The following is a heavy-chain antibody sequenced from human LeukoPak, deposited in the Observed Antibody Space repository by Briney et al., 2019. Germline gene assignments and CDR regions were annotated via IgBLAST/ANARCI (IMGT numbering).Heavy chain of an antibody. CDR2: INHSGST. Sequence: SETLSLTCAVYGGSFSGYYWSWIRQPPGKGLEWIGEINHSGSTNYNPSLKSRVTISVDTSKNQFSLKLSSVTAADTAVYYCARGRYYYDSSGYNPGYYMDVWGKGTTVTVSS. V-gene: IGHV4-34*01. CDR1: GGSFSGYY. D-gene: IGHD3-22*01. CDR3: ARGRYYYDSSGYNPGYYMDV. J-gene: IGHJ6*03.